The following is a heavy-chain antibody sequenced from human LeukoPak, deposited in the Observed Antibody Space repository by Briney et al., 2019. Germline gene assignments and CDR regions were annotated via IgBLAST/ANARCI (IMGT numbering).Heavy chain of an antibody. CDR1: GGSISSSSYY. CDR2: IYYSGST. CDR3: ASGGNSFFGAFDI. V-gene: IGHV4-39*01. J-gene: IGHJ3*02. D-gene: IGHD4-23*01. Sequence: SETLSLTCTVSGGSISSSSYYWGWIRQPPGKGLEWIGSIYYSGSTCYNPSLKSRVTISVDTSKNQFSLKLSSVTAADTAVYYCASGGNSFFGAFDIWGQGTMVTVSS.